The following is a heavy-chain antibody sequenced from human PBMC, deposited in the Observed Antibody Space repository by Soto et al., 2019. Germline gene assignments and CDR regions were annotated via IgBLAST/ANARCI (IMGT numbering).Heavy chain of an antibody. CDR3: AREMAGWSAAMLRLGYYYYMDV. CDR2: IIPILGIA. J-gene: IGHJ6*03. D-gene: IGHD2-2*01. CDR1: GGTFSSYT. V-gene: IGHV1-69*08. Sequence: QVQLVQSGAEVKKPGSSVKVSCKASGGTFSSYTISWVRQAPGQGLEWMGRIIPILGIANYAQKFQGRVTITADKSTSTAYMELSSLRSEDTAVYYCAREMAGWSAAMLRLGYYYYMDVWGKGTTVTVSS.